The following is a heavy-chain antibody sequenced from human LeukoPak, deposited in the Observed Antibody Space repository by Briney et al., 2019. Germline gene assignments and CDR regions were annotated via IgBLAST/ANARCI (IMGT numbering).Heavy chain of an antibody. CDR2: IYYSGST. CDR3: ASMVRGVNAYFDY. V-gene: IGHV4-59*01. CDR1: GGSISSYY. D-gene: IGHD3-10*01. Sequence: SETLSLTCTVSGGSISSYYWSWIRQPPGKGLEWIGYIYYSGSTNYNPFLKSRVTISVDTSKNQFSLKLSSVTAADTAVYYCASMVRGVNAYFDYWGQGTLVTVSS. J-gene: IGHJ4*02.